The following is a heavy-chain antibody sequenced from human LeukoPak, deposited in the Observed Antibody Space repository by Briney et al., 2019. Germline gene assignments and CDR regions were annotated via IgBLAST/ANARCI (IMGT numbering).Heavy chain of an antibody. J-gene: IGHJ5*02. V-gene: IGHV4-34*01. Sequence: PSETLSLTCAVYGGSFSGYYWSWIRQPPGKGLEWIGEINHSGSTNYNPSLKSRVTISVDTSKNQFSLKLSSVTAADTAVYYCARHGVRGIQLWSLRRFDNWFDPWGQGTLVTVSS. CDR2: INHSGST. CDR3: ARHGVRGIQLWSLRRFDNWFDP. CDR1: GGSFSGYY. D-gene: IGHD5-18*01.